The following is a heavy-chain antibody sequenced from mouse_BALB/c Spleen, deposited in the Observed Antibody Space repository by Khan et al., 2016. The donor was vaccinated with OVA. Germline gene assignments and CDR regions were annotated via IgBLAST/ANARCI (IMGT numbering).Heavy chain of an antibody. CDR2: ISSGGDYT. J-gene: IGHJ3*01. D-gene: IGHD4-1*01. V-gene: IGHV5-6*01. CDR3: ADDLTGSFAY. Sequence: EVELVESGGDLVKPGGSLNLSCAASGFTFSSYSMSWVRQTPDKRLEWVASISSGGDYTYYPDSVQGRFSISTDNATNTLYLQMSDLKSEDTAMYYGADDLTGSFAYWGQGTLVTVSA. CDR1: GFTFSSYS.